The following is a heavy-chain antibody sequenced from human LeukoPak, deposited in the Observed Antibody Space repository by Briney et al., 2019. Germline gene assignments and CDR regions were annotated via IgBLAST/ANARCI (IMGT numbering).Heavy chain of an antibody. D-gene: IGHD2-15*01. CDR3: ARDLRRSGGSFGGPKIWSTPHY. CDR2: INSDGSST. V-gene: IGHV3-74*01. J-gene: IGHJ4*02. Sequence: PRGSLRLSCAASGVTFSSYWLHWVRQAPGKGLVWVSRINSDGSSTSYADSVKGRFTISRDNAKNTLYLHMNSLRAEDTAVYYCARDLRRSGGSFGGPKIWSTPHYWGQGTLVTVSS. CDR1: GVTFSSYW.